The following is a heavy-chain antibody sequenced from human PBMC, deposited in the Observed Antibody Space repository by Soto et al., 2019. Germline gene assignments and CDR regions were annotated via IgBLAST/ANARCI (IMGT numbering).Heavy chain of an antibody. V-gene: IGHV4-34*01. CDR3: ARDSLGIAVLGTGRSKNNWFDP. CDR2: INHSGRT. J-gene: IGHJ5*02. Sequence: QVQLQQWGAGLLKPSETLSLTCAVYGGSFSGYYWSWIRQPPGKGLEWIGEINHSGRTNYNPSLKCGVTISIDTSKNPFSLKLSSVTAADTAIYYCARDSLGIAVLGTGRSKNNWFDPWGQGTLVTVSS. D-gene: IGHD6-19*01. CDR1: GGSFSGYY.